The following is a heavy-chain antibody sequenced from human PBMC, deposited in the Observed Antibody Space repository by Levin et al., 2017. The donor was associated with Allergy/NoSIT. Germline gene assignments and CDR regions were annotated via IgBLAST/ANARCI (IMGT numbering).Heavy chain of an antibody. CDR1: GFSFSNYD. V-gene: IGHV3-13*04. D-gene: IGHD7-27*01. CDR2: IATNGDT. CDR3: ARELGTPGFWHFDL. Sequence: AGGSLRLSCAAAGFSFSNYDMHWVRQATGEGLEWVSGIATNGDTYYQGSVKGRFTISRENAKNSLYLQMNSLRAGDTAVYYCARELGTPGFWHFDLWGRGTLVTVSS. J-gene: IGHJ2*01.